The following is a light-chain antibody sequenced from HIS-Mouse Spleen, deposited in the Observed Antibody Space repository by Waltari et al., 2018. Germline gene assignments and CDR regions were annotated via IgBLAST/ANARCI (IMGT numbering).Light chain of an antibody. V-gene: IGLV3-10*01. Sequence: SYELTQPPSVSVSPGQTPRITCSGDAFPKKYAYWYQQKSGQAPLLVIYEESKRPSGIPERFSGSSSGTMATLTISGAQVEDEADYYCYSTDSSGNHRVFGGGTKLTVL. CDR3: YSTDSSGNHRV. J-gene: IGLJ2*01. CDR1: AFPKKY. CDR2: EES.